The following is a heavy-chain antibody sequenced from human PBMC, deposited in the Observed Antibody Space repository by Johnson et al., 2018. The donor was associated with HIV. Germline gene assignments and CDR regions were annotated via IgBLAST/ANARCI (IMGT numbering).Heavy chain of an antibody. CDR1: GFTFTSYG. CDR3: AKYRQQLVRSAFDI. V-gene: IGHV3-30*02. CDR2: IRYDGSNK. Sequence: QVQLVESGGGVVQPGGSLRLSCAASGFTFTSYGMHWVRQAPGKELEWVAFIRYDGSNKYYSDYVQGRFTISRDNSKNTLYLQMNSLRAEDTAVYYCAKYRQQLVRSAFDIWGQGTMVTVSS. D-gene: IGHD6-13*01. J-gene: IGHJ3*02.